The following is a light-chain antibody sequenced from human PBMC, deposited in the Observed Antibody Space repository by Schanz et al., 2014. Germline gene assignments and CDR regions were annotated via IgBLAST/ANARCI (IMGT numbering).Light chain of an antibody. V-gene: IGLV2-18*02. CDR3: SSFTSSNTWV. CDR1: SSDVVNYNR. J-gene: IGLJ3*02. Sequence: QSVLTQPPSVSGSPRQSVTISCTGTSSDVVNYNRVSWYQQPPGTAPKLIIYEATNRPSGVPDRFSGSKSGNTASLTISGLQAEDEADYYCSSFTSSNTWVFGGGTKLTVL. CDR2: EAT.